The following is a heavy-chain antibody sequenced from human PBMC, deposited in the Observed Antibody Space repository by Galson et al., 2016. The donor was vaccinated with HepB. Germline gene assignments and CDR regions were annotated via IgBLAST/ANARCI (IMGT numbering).Heavy chain of an antibody. D-gene: IGHD1-7*01. J-gene: IGHJ2*01. CDR3: AIETRVTGTRPYWYFDL. CDR2: INPNTGGS. V-gene: IGHV1-2*02. CDR1: GYPFTGYY. Sequence: SVKVSCKASGYPFTGYYIHWLRLAPGQGLEWMGWINPNTGGSNYVQKFRGRVTVTRDTAITTAYLELRRLTSGDTAVYYCAIETRVTGTRPYWYFDLWGRGTLVTVSS.